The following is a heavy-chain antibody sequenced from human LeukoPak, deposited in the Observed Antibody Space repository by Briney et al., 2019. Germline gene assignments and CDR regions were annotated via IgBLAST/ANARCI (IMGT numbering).Heavy chain of an antibody. CDR1: GGSFSGYY. CDR2: INHSGST. Sequence: PSETLSLTCAVYGGSFSGYYWSWIRQPPGKGLEWIGEINHSGSTNYNPSLKSRVTISVDTSKNQFSLKLSPVTAADTAVYYCAGSDLGYCSGGSCYSPWFDPWGQGTLVTVSS. J-gene: IGHJ5*02. D-gene: IGHD2-15*01. V-gene: IGHV4-34*01. CDR3: AGSDLGYCSGGSCYSPWFDP.